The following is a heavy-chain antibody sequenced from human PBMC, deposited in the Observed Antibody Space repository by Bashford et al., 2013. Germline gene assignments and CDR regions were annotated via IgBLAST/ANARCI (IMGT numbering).Heavy chain of an antibody. CDR3: ARDWELGY. CDR2: IHPNGINT. D-gene: IGHD1-26*01. CDR1: GYTFTNFY. V-gene: IGHV1-46*01. Sequence: ASVKVSCKASGYTFTNFYMHWVRQAPGQGLEWMGVIHPNGINTNYAQKFQDRVTVTRDTSTSTVYMELSSLRSEDTAVYYCARDWELGYWGQGTLVTVSS. J-gene: IGHJ4*02.